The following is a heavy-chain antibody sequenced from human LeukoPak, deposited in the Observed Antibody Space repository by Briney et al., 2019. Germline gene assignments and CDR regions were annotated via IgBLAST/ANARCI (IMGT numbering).Heavy chain of an antibody. Sequence: GGSLRLSCAASGFTFSVYGIHWVRQAPGKGLEWVALISNDGSKTYYADSVKGRFTVSRDNSKNTVYLQVSSLRADDTAVYYCAKDSRGANFGDFDYWGQGSLVTVSS. J-gene: IGHJ4*02. CDR2: ISNDGSKT. D-gene: IGHD3-10*01. V-gene: IGHV3-33*06. CDR3: AKDSRGANFGDFDY. CDR1: GFTFSVYG.